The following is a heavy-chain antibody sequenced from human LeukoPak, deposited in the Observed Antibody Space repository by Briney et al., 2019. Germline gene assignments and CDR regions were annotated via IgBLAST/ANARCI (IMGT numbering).Heavy chain of an antibody. D-gene: IGHD6-19*01. CDR1: GFTFSSYAM. CDR2: IYHSGST. J-gene: IGHJ6*02. V-gene: IGHV4-4*02. Sequence: GSLRLSCAASGFTFSSYAMSWVRQAPGKGLEWIGEIYHSGSTNYNPSLKSRVTISVDKSKNQFSLKLSSVTAADTAVYYCAAGLVLENYYYYGMDVWGQGTTVTVSS. CDR3: AAGLVLENYYYYGMDV.